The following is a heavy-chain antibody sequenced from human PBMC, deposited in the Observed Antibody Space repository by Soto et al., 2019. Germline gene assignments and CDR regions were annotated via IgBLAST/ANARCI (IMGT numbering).Heavy chain of an antibody. J-gene: IGHJ4*02. CDR3: ARGPDYYGSGSYYTYYFDY. D-gene: IGHD3-10*01. CDR1: GGSISSSSYS. Sequence: SETLSLTCTVSGGSISSSSYSWSWIRQPPGKGLEWIGYIYHSGSTYYNPSLKSRVTISVDRSKNQFSLKLSSVTAADTAVYYCARGPDYYGSGSYYTYYFDYWGQGTLVTVSS. CDR2: IYHSGST. V-gene: IGHV4-30-2*01.